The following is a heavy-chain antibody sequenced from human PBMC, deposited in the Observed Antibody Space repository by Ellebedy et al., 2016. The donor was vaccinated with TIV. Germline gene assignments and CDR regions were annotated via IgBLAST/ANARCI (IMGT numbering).Heavy chain of an antibody. Sequence: GGSLRLSCAASGFTFSRYWMSWVRQAPGKGLEWVANIKQDGSEISYVDSVRGRFTISRDNAKNSLYLQMSGLRIEDMAVYYCATDLNWGASWGQGTLVTVSS. CDR2: IKQDGSEI. D-gene: IGHD3-16*01. V-gene: IGHV3-7*01. CDR1: GFTFSRYW. J-gene: IGHJ5*02. CDR3: ATDLNWGAS.